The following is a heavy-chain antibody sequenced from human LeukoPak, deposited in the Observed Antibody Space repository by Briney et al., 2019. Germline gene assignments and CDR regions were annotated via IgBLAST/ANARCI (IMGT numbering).Heavy chain of an antibody. D-gene: IGHD1-14*01. CDR2: INPNSGGT. Sequence: GASVKVSCKASGYTFTGYYMHWVRQAPGQGLEWMGWINPNSGGTNYAQKFQGRVTMTRDTSISTAYMELSRLRSDDTAVYYCAREEQVMAGTLDYWGQGTLVTVSS. CDR1: GYTFTGYY. J-gene: IGHJ4*02. V-gene: IGHV1-2*02. CDR3: AREEQVMAGTLDY.